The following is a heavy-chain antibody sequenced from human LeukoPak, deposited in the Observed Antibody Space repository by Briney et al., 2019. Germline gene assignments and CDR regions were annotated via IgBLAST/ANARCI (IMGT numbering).Heavy chain of an antibody. Sequence: PGGSLRLSCAASGFTFSGYAMSWVRQAPGKGLEWVSSIEASGGATYYADSVKGRFTFSRDNSKNTFYLQMNSLRAEDTALYYCAKGSGSGWYGWFAPWGQGTLVTVSS. CDR3: AKGSGSGWYGWFAP. J-gene: IGHJ5*02. CDR1: GFTFSGYA. V-gene: IGHV3-23*01. CDR2: IEASGGAT. D-gene: IGHD6-19*01.